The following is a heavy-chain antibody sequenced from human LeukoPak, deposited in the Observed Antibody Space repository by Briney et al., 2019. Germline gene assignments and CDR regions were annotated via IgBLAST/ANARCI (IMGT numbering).Heavy chain of an antibody. CDR1: GGSISNYY. CDR3: ARLYYYDSAGSFFDY. V-gene: IGHV4-59*08. D-gene: IGHD3-22*01. Sequence: PSETLSLTCTVSGGSISNYYWNWIRQPPGKGLEWVGYISYSGGTNYNPSLESRVTISIDTSKNQFSLNLSSVAAADTAVYYCARLYYYDSAGSFFDYWGQGTLVTVSS. J-gene: IGHJ4*02. CDR2: ISYSGGT.